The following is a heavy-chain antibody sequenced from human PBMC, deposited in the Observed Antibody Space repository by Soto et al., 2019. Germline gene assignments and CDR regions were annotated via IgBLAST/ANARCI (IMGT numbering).Heavy chain of an antibody. CDR2: ISGNGGTI. CDR1: GFTFSNYE. Sequence: GGSLRLSCAASGFTFSNYEMDWVRQAPGKGLEWVSYISGNGGTIYYADSVKGRFTISRDNADNSLYLQMNGLRVEDTGVYYCMRHAGGGGPDLVHFSYWGQGTLVTVSS. CDR3: MRHAGGGGPDLVHFSY. J-gene: IGHJ4*02. D-gene: IGHD3-16*01. V-gene: IGHV3-48*03.